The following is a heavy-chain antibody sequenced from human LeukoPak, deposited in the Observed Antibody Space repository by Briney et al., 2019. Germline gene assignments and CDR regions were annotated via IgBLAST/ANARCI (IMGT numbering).Heavy chain of an antibody. D-gene: IGHD3-10*01. CDR3: ARDQGTVRGVNYYYGMDV. J-gene: IGHJ6*02. Sequence: PGRSLRLSCAASGFTFSSYGMHWVRQAPGKGLEWVAVISYDGSNKYYADSVKGRFTISRDNSKNTLYLQMNSLRAEDTAVYYCARDQGTVRGVNYYYGMDVWGQGTTVTVSS. V-gene: IGHV3-30*03. CDR2: ISYDGSNK. CDR1: GFTFSSYG.